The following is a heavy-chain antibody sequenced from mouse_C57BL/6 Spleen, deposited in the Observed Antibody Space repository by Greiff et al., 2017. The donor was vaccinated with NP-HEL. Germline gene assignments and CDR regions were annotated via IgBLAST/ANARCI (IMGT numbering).Heavy chain of an antibody. D-gene: IGHD1-1*01. J-gene: IGHJ1*03. CDR2: IYPGDGDT. V-gene: IGHV1-80*01. CDR3: ARGGSSYGYFEV. Sequence: QVQLQQSGAELVKPGASVKISCKASGYAFSSYWMNWVKQRPGKGLEWIGQIYPGDGDTNYNGKFKGKATLTADKSSSTAYMQLSSLTSEDSAVYFCARGGSSYGYFEVWGTGTTVTVAS. CDR1: GYAFSSYW.